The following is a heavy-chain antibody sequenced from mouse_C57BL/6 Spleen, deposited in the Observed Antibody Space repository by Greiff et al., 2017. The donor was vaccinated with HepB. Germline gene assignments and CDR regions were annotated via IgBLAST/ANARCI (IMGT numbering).Heavy chain of an antibody. CDR2: ISSGSSTI. Sequence: EVQLVESGGGLVKPGGSLKLSCAASGFTFSDYGMHWVRQAPEKGLEWVAYISSGSSTIYYADTVKGRFTISRDNAKNTLFLQMTSLRSEDTAMYYCARSTFITTVVGSYWGQGTLVTVSA. CDR3: ARSTFITTVVGSY. J-gene: IGHJ3*01. CDR1: GFTFSDYG. V-gene: IGHV5-17*01. D-gene: IGHD1-1*01.